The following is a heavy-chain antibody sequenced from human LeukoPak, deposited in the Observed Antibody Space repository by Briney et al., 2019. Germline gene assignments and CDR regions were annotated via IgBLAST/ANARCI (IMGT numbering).Heavy chain of an antibody. Sequence: ASVKVSCKASGYTFTSYYMHWVRQAPGQGLEWMGWINPNSGGTNYAQKFQGRVTMTRDTSISTAYMELSRLRSDDTAVYYCARYYDSSGARQYYFDYWGQGTLVTVSS. CDR3: ARYYDSSGARQYYFDY. V-gene: IGHV1-2*02. D-gene: IGHD3-22*01. CDR2: INPNSGGT. J-gene: IGHJ4*02. CDR1: GYTFTSYY.